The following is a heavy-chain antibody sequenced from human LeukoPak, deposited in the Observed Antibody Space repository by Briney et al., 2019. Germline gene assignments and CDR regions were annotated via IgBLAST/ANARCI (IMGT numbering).Heavy chain of an antibody. CDR3: ARGELVPNY. CDR1: GFTFSNYW. Sequence: GGSLRLSCAASGFTFSNYWMSWVRQAPGKGLEWVANIKHDGSEKYYVDSVKGRFTISRDNAKNSLYLQMNSLRAEDTAVYYCARGELVPNYWGQGTLVTVSS. J-gene: IGHJ4*02. V-gene: IGHV3-7*03. CDR2: IKHDGSEK. D-gene: IGHD6-6*01.